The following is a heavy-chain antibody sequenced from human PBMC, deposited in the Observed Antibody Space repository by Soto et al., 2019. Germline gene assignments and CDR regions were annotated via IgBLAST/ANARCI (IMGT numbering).Heavy chain of an antibody. V-gene: IGHV3-23*01. D-gene: IGHD2-15*01. J-gene: IGHJ1*01. CDR1: GLTFSSHA. CDR3: AKDWYCSGGSCCGEYFLH. Sequence: PGGSLRLSCAASGLTFSSHAMSWVRQAPGKGLEWVSAISGSVGSTYYADSVKGRFTISRDNSKNTLYLQMNSLRAEDTAVYYCAKDWYCSGGSCCGEYFLHWGQGTLVTVSS. CDR2: ISGSVGST.